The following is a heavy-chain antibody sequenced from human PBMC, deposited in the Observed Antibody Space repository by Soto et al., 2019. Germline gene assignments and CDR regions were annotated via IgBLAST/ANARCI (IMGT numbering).Heavy chain of an antibody. CDR2: IYPGDSDT. Sequence: PGESLKISCQGSGYKFSNYWLGWVRHRPGKGLEWMGLIYPGDSDTKYNPSFQGQVTISADKSISPAYLQWLSLRPSDSALSYCAILKPAAHWAATFDSSGLRTLVTASS. CDR3: AILKPAAHWAATFDS. J-gene: IGHJ4*02. D-gene: IGHD2-2*01. V-gene: IGHV5-51*01. CDR1: GYKFSNYW.